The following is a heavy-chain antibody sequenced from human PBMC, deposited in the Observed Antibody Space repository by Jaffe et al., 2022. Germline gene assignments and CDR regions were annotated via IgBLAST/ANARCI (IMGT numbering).Heavy chain of an antibody. CDR2: ISGSGGST. D-gene: IGHD3-3*01. V-gene: IGHV3-23*01. CDR1: GFTFSSYA. Sequence: EVQLLESGGGLVQPGGSLRLSCAASGFTFSSYAMSWVRQAPGKGLEWVSAISGSGGSTYYADSVKGRFTISRDNSKNTLYLQMNSLRAEDTAVYYCAKGSGVVIPLHDAFDIWGQGTMVTVSS. J-gene: IGHJ3*02. CDR3: AKGSGVVIPLHDAFDI.